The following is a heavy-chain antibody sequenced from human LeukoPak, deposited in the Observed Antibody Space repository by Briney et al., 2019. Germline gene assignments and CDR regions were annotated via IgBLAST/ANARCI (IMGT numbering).Heavy chain of an antibody. CDR3: ARDSGLITMVRGVTEYYYYGMDV. CDR1: GYTFTSYD. V-gene: IGHV1-8*01. D-gene: IGHD3-10*01. CDR2: MNPSSGNT. J-gene: IGHJ6*02. Sequence: ASVTVSCKASGYTFTSYDINWVRQATGQGLEWMGWMNPSSGNTGYAQKFQGRVTMTRNTSISTAYMELSSLRSEDTAVYYCARDSGLITMVRGVTEYYYYGMDVWGQGTTVTVSS.